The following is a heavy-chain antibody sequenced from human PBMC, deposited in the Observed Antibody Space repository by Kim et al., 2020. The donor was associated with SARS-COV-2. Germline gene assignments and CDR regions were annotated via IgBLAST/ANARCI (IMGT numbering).Heavy chain of an antibody. D-gene: IGHD3-3*01. CDR1: GGSISSGGYY. J-gene: IGHJ3*02. Sequence: SETLSLTCTVSGGSISSGGYYWSWIRQHPGKGLEWIGYIYYSGSTYYNPSLKSRVTISVDTSKNQFSLKLSSVTAADTAVYYCARAGLRRITIFGGVGAFDIWGQGTMVTVSS. V-gene: IGHV4-31*03. CDR2: IYYSGST. CDR3: ARAGLRRITIFGGVGAFDI.